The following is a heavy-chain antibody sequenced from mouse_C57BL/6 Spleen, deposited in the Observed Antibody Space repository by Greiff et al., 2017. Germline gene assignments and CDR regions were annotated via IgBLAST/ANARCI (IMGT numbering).Heavy chain of an antibody. V-gene: IGHV5-9-1*02. CDR3: TRAPGNWYFDV. CDR2: ISSGGDYI. CDR1: GFTFSSYA. Sequence: EVKVVESGEGLVKPGGSLKLSCAASGFTFSSYAMSWVRQTPEKRLEWVAYISSGGDYIYYADTVKGRFTISRDNARNTLYLQMSSLKSEDTAMYYCTRAPGNWYFDVWGTGTTVTVSS. J-gene: IGHJ1*03.